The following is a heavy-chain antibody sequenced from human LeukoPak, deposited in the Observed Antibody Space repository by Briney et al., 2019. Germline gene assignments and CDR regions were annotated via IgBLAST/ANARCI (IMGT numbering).Heavy chain of an antibody. CDR2: INPNSGGT. CDR3: TRYPREGGNY. Sequence: ASVKVSCKASGYTFTAYYMHWVRQAPGQGLEWIGYINPNSGGTNYAQKFQGRVTMTRDTSISTAYMELSSLRSDDTAVYYCTRYPREGGNYWGQGTLVTVSS. CDR1: GYTFTAYY. D-gene: IGHD1-26*01. V-gene: IGHV1-2*02. J-gene: IGHJ4*02.